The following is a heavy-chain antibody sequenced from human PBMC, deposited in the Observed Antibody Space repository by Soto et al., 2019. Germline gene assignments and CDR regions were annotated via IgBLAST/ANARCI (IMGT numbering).Heavy chain of an antibody. J-gene: IGHJ4*02. CDR3: AKGAKSTLFDY. CDR1: GFTFSSYA. CDR2: ISGSGDVT. Sequence: GGSLRLSCAASGFTFSSYAMSWVRQAPGKGLEWVSAISGSGDVTYYADSVKGRFTFSRDNSKNTLYLQMNSLRAEDTALYYCAKGAKSTLFDYWGQGTPVTVSS. D-gene: IGHD4-17*01. V-gene: IGHV3-23*01.